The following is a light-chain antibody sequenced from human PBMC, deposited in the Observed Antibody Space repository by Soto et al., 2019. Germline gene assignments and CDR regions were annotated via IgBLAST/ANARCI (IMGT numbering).Light chain of an antibody. J-gene: IGLJ3*02. CDR1: SSDVGGYNF. CDR2: EVS. V-gene: IGLV2-8*01. Sequence: QSALTQPPSASGSPGQSVTISCTGTSSDVGGYNFVSWYQQHPGKAPKLMIFEVSRRPSGVTHRFSGSKSGHTASLTVSGLQAEDEADYYCSSNAGGDKWVFGGGTKLTVL. CDR3: SSNAGGDKWV.